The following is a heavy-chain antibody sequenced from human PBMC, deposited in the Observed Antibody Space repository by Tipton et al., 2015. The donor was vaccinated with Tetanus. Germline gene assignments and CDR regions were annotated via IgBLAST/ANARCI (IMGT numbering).Heavy chain of an antibody. Sequence: TLSLTCTVSGGSISDKKYYWGWIRQPPGKGLEWIASIYFEGSTYYSPSLESRVTIAVDTSQNVFSLKLTSVTAADTAVYYCARLLYGYWFDPWGQGALVTVSS. J-gene: IGHJ5*02. CDR3: ARLLYGYWFDP. V-gene: IGHV4-39*02. CDR2: IYFEGST. CDR1: GGSISDKKYY. D-gene: IGHD2/OR15-2a*01.